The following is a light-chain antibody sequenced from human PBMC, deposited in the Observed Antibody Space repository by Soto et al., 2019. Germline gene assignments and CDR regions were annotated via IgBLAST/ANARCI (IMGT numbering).Light chain of an antibody. V-gene: IGKV1-39*01. CDR1: QSISIY. J-gene: IGKJ1*01. CDR3: QQSYSTPQT. Sequence: DIQMTQSPSSLSASVGDRITITCRASQSISIYLNWYQQKPGKAPKLLIYAASSLQSGVPSGFSGSGSGTDFTLTISSLQPEDFATYYCQQSYSTPQTFGKGTKVEIK. CDR2: AAS.